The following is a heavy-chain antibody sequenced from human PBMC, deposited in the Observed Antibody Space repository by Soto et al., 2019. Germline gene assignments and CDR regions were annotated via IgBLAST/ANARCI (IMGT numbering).Heavy chain of an antibody. D-gene: IGHD3-9*01. J-gene: IGHJ5*02. CDR2: INHSGST. CDR1: GGSFSGYY. V-gene: IGHV4-34*01. Sequence: SQPLSLTCAVYGGSFSGYYWSWLRQPPGKALEWIGHINHSGSTNYNPSLKSRVIISVDRSKNQFSLKVRSVTAADTAVYYCARETYGDYVGYFGPWGQGIQVTVS. CDR3: ARETYGDYVGYFGP.